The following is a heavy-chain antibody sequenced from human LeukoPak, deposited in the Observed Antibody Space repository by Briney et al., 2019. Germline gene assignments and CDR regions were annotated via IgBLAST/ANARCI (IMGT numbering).Heavy chain of an antibody. CDR2: ISSSSSYI. V-gene: IGHV3-21*01. CDR1: GFTFSSYS. D-gene: IGHD3-10*01. CDR3: ASFPPYMVRNDAFDI. J-gene: IGHJ3*02. Sequence: GGSLRLSCAASGFTFSSYSMNWVRQAPGKGLEWVSSISSSSSYIYYADSVKGRFTISRDNAKNSLYLQMNSLRAEDTAVYYCASFPPYMVRNDAFDIWGQGTMVTVSS.